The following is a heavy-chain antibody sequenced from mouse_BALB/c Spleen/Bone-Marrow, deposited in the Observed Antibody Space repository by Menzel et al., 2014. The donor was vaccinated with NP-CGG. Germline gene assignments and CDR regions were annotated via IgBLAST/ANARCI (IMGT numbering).Heavy chain of an antibody. CDR3: ARVPITTVPYYFDV. CDR1: GYTFTTYW. V-gene: IGHV1-7*01. J-gene: IGHJ1*01. Sequence: VQVVESGAELAKPGASVKMSCKASGYTFTTYWMHWVKQRPGQGLEWIGYINPSTGYTEYNQKFKDKATLTADKSSSTAYMQLSSLTSEDSAVYYCARVPITTVPYYFDVWDAGTTVTVSS. CDR2: INPSTGYT. D-gene: IGHD1-1*01.